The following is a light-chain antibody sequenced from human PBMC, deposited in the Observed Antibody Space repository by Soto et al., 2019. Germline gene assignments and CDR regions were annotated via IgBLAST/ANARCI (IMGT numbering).Light chain of an antibody. V-gene: IGLV2-14*01. CDR1: SSDVGGYNH. J-gene: IGLJ1*01. CDR2: EVT. CDR3: SSYTSRSTLYV. Sequence: QSVLTQPASVSGSPGQSITISCTGTSSDVGGYNHVSWYQIHPGKAPKLIIYEVTSRPSGVSYRFSGSKSGNSASLTISGLQADDEGYYYCSSYTSRSTLYVFGTGTKVTVL.